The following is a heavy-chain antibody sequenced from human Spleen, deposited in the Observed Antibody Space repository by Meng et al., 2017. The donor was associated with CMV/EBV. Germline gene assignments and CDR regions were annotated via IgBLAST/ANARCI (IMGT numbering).Heavy chain of an antibody. CDR1: GFNFSFYN. V-gene: IGHV3-21*01. CDR2: IGSGSSYI. CDR3: AASEYYDFWSGSEPQHFDY. Sequence: GESLKISCAASGFNFSFYNMNWVRQAPGKGLEWVASIGSGSSYIYYADSVKGRFTISRDNVKNSLYLQMNSLRAEDTAVYYCAASEYYDFWSGSEPQHFDYWGQETLVTVSS. J-gene: IGHJ4*02. D-gene: IGHD3-3*01.